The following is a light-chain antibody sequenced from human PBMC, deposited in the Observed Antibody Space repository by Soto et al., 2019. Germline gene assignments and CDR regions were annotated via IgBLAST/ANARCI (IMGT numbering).Light chain of an antibody. Sequence: QSVLTQPRSVSGSPGQSVTISCTGTSRDIGRYNYVSWYNQHPGKAPQLMIYDVSERLSGVPDRFSGSKSANMASLTISGLQPEDEAHYYCCSYAGDYTWVFGGGTQLTVL. CDR2: DVS. V-gene: IGLV2-11*01. CDR3: CSYAGDYTWV. J-gene: IGLJ3*02. CDR1: SRDIGRYNY.